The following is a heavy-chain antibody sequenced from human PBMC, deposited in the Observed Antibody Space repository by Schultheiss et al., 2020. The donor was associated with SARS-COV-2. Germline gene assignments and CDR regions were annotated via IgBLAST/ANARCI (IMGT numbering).Heavy chain of an antibody. CDR3: ARNRRIKVEVVATNWFDP. V-gene: IGHV1-46*01. D-gene: IGHD2-15*01. CDR2: INPSGGNT. J-gene: IGHJ5*02. CDR1: GYTFTSYY. Sequence: ASVKVSCKASGYTFTSYYMHWVRQAPGQGLEWMGVINPSGGNTNYAQKFQERVTITRDMSTSTAYMELSSLRSEDTAVYYCARNRRIKVEVVATNWFDPWGQGTLVTVSS.